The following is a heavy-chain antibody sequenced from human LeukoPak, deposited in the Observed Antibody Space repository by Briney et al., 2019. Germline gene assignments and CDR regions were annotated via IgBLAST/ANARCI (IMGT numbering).Heavy chain of an antibody. CDR1: GYTFTSYD. CDR2: MNPNSGNT. J-gene: IGHJ5*02. Sequence: ASVKVSCKASGYTFTSYDINWVRQATGQGLEWMGWMNPNSGNTGYAQKLQGRVTMTRNTSISTAYMELSSLRSEDTAVYYCARGPLGIAAAGTWGQGTLVTVSS. CDR3: ARGPLGIAAAGT. V-gene: IGHV1-8*01. D-gene: IGHD6-13*01.